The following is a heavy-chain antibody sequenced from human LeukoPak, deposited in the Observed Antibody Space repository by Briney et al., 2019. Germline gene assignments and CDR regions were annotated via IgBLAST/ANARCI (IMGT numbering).Heavy chain of an antibody. CDR2: ISWNSGSI. CDR1: GFTFDDYA. J-gene: IGHJ3*02. V-gene: IGHV3-9*01. CDR3: AKHREVVTYDDAFDI. Sequence: PGGSLRLSCAASGFTFDDYAMHWVRQAPGKGLEWVSGISWNSGSIGYADSVKGRFTISRDNGKNSLYLQMNSLRAEDTALYYCAKHREVVTYDDAFDIWGQGTMVTVSS. D-gene: IGHD3-16*01.